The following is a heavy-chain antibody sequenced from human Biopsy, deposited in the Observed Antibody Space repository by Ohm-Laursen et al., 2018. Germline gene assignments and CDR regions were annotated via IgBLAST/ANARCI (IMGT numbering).Heavy chain of an antibody. CDR2: INCKTGAT. CDR3: ARDPLNGHKHFDY. J-gene: IGHJ4*02. V-gene: IGHV1-2*02. CDR1: SYTFTDYN. D-gene: IGHD2-8*01. Sequence: ASAKASCKASSYTFTDYNIHWIRQAPEQGLEWLGYINCKTGATNYAQKFQGTVTMTRDTSISTAYLALGSLRSADTAIYYCARDPLNGHKHFDYWGQGSLVTVSS.